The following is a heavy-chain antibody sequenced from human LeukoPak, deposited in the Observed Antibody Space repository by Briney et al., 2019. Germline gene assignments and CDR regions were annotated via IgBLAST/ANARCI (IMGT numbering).Heavy chain of an antibody. Sequence: SETLSLTCAVYGGSFSGYYWSWIRQPPGKGLEWIGEINHSGSTNYNPSLKSRVTISVDTSKNQFSLKLSSVTAADMAVYYCARRVPRTYYYGSENWFDPWGQGTLVTVSS. D-gene: IGHD3-10*01. V-gene: IGHV4-34*01. CDR1: GGSFSGYY. CDR3: ARRVPRTYYYGSENWFDP. CDR2: INHSGST. J-gene: IGHJ5*02.